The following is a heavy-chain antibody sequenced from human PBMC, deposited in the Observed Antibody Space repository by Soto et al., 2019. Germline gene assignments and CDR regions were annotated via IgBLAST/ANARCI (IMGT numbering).Heavy chain of an antibody. CDR3: ARTPQLGSLVGGHRFDP. Sequence: SETLSLTCTVSGGAISSYYWSWIRQPPGKGLECIGYIYYSGSTNYNPSLKSRVTISVDTSKNQFSLKLSSVTAADTAGFYCARTPQLGSLVGGHRFDPWGKGTLVTSPQ. CDR2: IYYSGST. CDR1: GGAISSYY. D-gene: IGHD5-18*01. V-gene: IGHV4-59*01. J-gene: IGHJ5*02.